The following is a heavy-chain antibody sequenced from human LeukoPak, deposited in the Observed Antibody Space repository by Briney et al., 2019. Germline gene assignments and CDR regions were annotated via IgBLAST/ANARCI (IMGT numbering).Heavy chain of an antibody. Sequence: ASVKVSCKASGYTFTGYYMHWVRQAPGQGLEWMGWINPNSGATNYAQKFQGRVTMTRDTSISTAYMELSRLKSDDTAVYYCAIDWCTGGNCYGSADYWGQGTLVTVSS. V-gene: IGHV1-2*02. D-gene: IGHD2-15*01. CDR2: INPNSGAT. J-gene: IGHJ4*02. CDR1: GYTFTGYY. CDR3: AIDWCTGGNCYGSADY.